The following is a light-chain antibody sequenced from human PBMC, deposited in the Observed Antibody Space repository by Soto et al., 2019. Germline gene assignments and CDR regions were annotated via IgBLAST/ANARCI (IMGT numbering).Light chain of an antibody. CDR3: AAWDDSLDHWV. CDR1: TSNIGYNG. Sequence: QSALTQPPSVSGAPRQRVTISCSGSTSNIGYNGVNWYQHLPGQAPKLLMYFDDLLPSGISDRFSGSKSGTSASLAISGLQSEDEADYYCAAWDDSLDHWVFGGGTKVTVL. V-gene: IGLV1-36*01. J-gene: IGLJ3*02. CDR2: FDD.